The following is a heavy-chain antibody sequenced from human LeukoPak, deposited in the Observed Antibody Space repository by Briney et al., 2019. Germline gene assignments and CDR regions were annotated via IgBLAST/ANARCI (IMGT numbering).Heavy chain of an antibody. CDR3: AKAPASGPDTSSHYRDYFDY. J-gene: IGHJ4*02. D-gene: IGHD6-13*01. V-gene: IGHV3-11*01. CDR1: GFTFSDYY. CDR2: ISSDSGSTT. Sequence: GGSLRLSCAASGFTFSDYYMSWVRQAPGKGLEWVSYISSDSGSTTYYADSVKGRFTVSRDNAKNSLYLQMSSLRAEDTAVYYCAKAPASGPDTSSHYRDYFDYWGQGTLVTVSS.